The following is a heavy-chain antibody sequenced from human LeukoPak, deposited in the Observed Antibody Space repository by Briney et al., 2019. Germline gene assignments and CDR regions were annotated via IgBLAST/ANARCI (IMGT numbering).Heavy chain of an antibody. Sequence: ASVKVSCKAPGYTFTSYGISWVRQAPGQGLEWMGWISAYNGNTNYAQKLQGRVTMTTDTSTSTAYMELRSLRSDDTAVYYCARVRSGYYTSYYYYGMDVWGQGTTVTVSS. CDR3: ARVRSGYYTSYYYYGMDV. D-gene: IGHD3-3*01. J-gene: IGHJ6*02. CDR2: ISAYNGNT. V-gene: IGHV1-18*01. CDR1: GYTFTSYG.